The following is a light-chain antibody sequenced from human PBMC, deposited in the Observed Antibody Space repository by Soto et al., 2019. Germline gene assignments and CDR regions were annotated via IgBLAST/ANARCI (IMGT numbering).Light chain of an antibody. CDR1: QSVSSSY. CDR3: QQYGSSPRT. CDR2: GAS. J-gene: IGKJ1*01. Sequence: ENVLTQSPGTLSLSPGERATLSCSASQSVSSSYLAWYQQKPGQAPRLLIYGASSRATGIPDRFRGSGSGTDFTLTISRLEPEDFAVYYCQQYGSSPRTFGQGTKVEIK. V-gene: IGKV3-20*01.